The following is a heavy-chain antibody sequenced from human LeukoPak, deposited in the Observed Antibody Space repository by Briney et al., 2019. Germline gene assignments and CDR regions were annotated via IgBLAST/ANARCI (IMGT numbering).Heavy chain of an antibody. V-gene: IGHV4-59*01. J-gene: IGHJ4*02. CDR1: GGSISSYY. CDR2: IYYSGST. CDR3: ARSHMGYNWNYDY. D-gene: IGHD1-7*01. Sequence: ASETLSLTCTVSGGSISSYYWSWLRQPPGKGLEWIGYIYYSGSTNYNPSLKSRVTISVDTSKNQFSLKLSSVTAADTAVYYCARSHMGYNWNYDYWGQGTLVTVSS.